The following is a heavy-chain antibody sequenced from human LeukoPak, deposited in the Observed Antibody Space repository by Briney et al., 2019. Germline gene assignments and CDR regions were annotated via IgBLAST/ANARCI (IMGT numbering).Heavy chain of an antibody. CDR3: ARAHSSGWYWIDY. CDR1: GFTFSGYW. D-gene: IGHD6-19*01. J-gene: IGHJ4*02. CDR2: INSDGSST. V-gene: IGHV3-74*01. Sequence: GSLRLSCAASGFTFSGYWMHWVRQAPGKGLVWVSRINSDGSSTSYADSVKGRFTISRDNAKNTLYLQMNSLRAEDTAVFYCARAHSSGWYWIDYWGQGTLVTVSS.